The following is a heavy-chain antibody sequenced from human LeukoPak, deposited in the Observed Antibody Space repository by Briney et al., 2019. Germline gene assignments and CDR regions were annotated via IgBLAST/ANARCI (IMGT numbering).Heavy chain of an antibody. CDR3: AREQVVVGRGYYGMDV. CDR2: MYSGGST. J-gene: IGHJ6*02. V-gene: IGHV3-66*01. CDR1: GFTVSSNY. Sequence: GGSLRLSCAASGFTVSSNYMNWVRQAPGRGLEWVSVMYSGGSTFYGDSVKGRFTISRDNSMNTLYLQMNSLRVDDTAVYYCAREQVVVGRGYYGMDVWGQGTTVTVSS. D-gene: IGHD2-2*01.